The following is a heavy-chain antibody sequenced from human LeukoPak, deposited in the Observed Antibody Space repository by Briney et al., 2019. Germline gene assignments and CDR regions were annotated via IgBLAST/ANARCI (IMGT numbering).Heavy chain of an antibody. CDR2: ISGSGGST. CDR3: AKEGRYYDFWSGYSEYRYFDY. Sequence: GGSLRLSCAASGFTFSSYAMSWVRQAPGKGLEWVSAISGSGGSTYYADSVKGRFTISRDNSKNTLYLQMNSLRAEDTAVYYCAKEGRYYDFWSGYSEYRYFDYWGQGTLATVSS. CDR1: GFTFSSYA. J-gene: IGHJ4*02. V-gene: IGHV3-23*01. D-gene: IGHD3-3*01.